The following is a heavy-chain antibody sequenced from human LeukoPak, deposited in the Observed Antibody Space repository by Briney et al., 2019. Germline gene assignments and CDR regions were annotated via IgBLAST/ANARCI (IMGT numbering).Heavy chain of an antibody. CDR2: IKQDGREK. J-gene: IGHJ5*01. V-gene: IGHV3-7*01. Sequence: GGSLRLSCAASGFTFSSYCRSWVRQAPGKGLEWVAHIKQDGREKYYVSSVKGRFTTSRDNATNSLDLPMNSLRAEDTAVYYSATDETGYCSSTSCYAPNWFDPWGQGTLVTVSS. CDR1: GFTFSSYC. CDR3: ATDETGYCSSTSCYAPNWFDP. D-gene: IGHD2-2*01.